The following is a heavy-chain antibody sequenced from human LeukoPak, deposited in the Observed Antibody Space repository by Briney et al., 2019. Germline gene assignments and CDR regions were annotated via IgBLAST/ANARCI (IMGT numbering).Heavy chain of an antibody. J-gene: IGHJ5*02. Sequence: HPGGSLRLSCVASGFTLSGYGIQCKGLEWVAIMLYDGSNKYYGDSVKGRFTISRDNSNNTVYLQMNSLRTEDTAVYYCTYMTTVFTVDLWGQGTLVTVSS. CDR1: GFTLSGYG. V-gene: IGHV3-33*01. CDR2: MLYDGSNK. CDR3: TYMTTVFTVDL. D-gene: IGHD4-17*01.